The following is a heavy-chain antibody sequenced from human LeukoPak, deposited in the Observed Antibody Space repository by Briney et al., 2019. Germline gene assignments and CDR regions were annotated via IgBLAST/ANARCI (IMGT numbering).Heavy chain of an antibody. D-gene: IGHD3-10*01. V-gene: IGHV1-2*02. CDR3: VRDRITIVRGVLNYFDP. Sequence: ASVKVSSKASGHTFINHYIHWVRQAPGQGLEWMGWINPKRGDTNYAQKFQGRFTMTTDTSMSTAYMEVSRLRSDDTAVYYCVRDRITIVRGVLNYFDPWGQGTLVSVSS. J-gene: IGHJ5*02. CDR1: GHTFINHY. CDR2: INPKRGDT.